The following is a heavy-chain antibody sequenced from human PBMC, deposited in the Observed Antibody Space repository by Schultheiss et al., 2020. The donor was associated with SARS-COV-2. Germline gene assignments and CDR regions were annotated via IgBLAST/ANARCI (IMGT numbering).Heavy chain of an antibody. D-gene: IGHD1-26*01. CDR1: GFTFSSYS. CDR3: ANIVGAYKRDDWYFDL. Sequence: GGSLRLSCAASGFTFSSYSMNWVRQAPGKGLEWVSSISSSSSYIYYADSVKGRFTISRDNAKNSLYLQMNSLRAEDTAVYYCANIVGAYKRDDWYFDLWGRGTLVTVSS. V-gene: IGHV3-21*01. J-gene: IGHJ2*01. CDR2: ISSSSSYI.